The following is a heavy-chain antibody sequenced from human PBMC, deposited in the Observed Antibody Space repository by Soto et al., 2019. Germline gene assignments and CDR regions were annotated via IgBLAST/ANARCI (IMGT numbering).Heavy chain of an antibody. J-gene: IGHJ6*02. D-gene: IGHD3-3*01. V-gene: IGHV1-3*05. CDR1: GYTFTSYA. Sequence: QVQLVQSGAEEKKPGASVKVSCKASGYTFTSYAMHWVRQAPGQRLEWMGWINAGNGNTKYSQKFQGRVTITRDTSASTAYMELSSLRSEDTAVYYCASSAYYDFWSGDYTGSYGMDVWGQGTTVTVSS. CDR2: INAGNGNT. CDR3: ASSAYYDFWSGDYTGSYGMDV.